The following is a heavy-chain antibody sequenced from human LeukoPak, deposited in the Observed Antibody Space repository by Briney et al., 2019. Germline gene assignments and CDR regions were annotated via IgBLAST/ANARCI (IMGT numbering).Heavy chain of an antibody. V-gene: IGHV3-9*01. J-gene: IGHJ4*01. CDR1: GFNFDDYD. Sequence: PGGSLRLSCAASGFNFDDYDINWVRQVPGKGLEWVSGINWNSVLIGYADSVKGRFTIFRDNAQRSVHLQMYSLRPEDTGVYYCSTSRPDSYIESWGHGTLVTVST. CDR3: STSRPDSYIES. CDR2: INWNSVLI. D-gene: IGHD3-22*01.